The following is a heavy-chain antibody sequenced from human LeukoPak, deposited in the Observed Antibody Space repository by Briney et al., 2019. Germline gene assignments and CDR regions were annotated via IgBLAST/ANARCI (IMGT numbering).Heavy chain of an antibody. D-gene: IGHD2-2*02. V-gene: IGHV3-30*02. J-gene: IGHJ4*02. CDR2: IRYDGSNK. CDR1: GFTFSSYG. CDR3: AKGWYCSSTSCYTGRDFDY. Sequence: GGSLRLSCAAFGFTFSSYGMHWVRQAPGKGLEWVAFIRYDGSNKYYADSVKGRFTISRDNSKNTLYLQMNSLRAEDTAVYYCAKGWYCSSTSCYTGRDFDYWGQGTLVTVSS.